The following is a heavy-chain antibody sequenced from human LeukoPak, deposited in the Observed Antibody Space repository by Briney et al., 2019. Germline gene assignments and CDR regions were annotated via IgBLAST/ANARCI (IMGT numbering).Heavy chain of an antibody. J-gene: IGHJ4*02. D-gene: IGHD1-26*01. V-gene: IGHV3-73*01. Sequence: PGGSLRLSCAASGFTFSGSAMHWVRQASGKGLEWVGRIRSKANSYATAYAASVKGRFTISRDDSKNTAYLQMNSLKTEDTAVYYITSYPSGARVDYRDYWGQGTLVTVSS. CDR2: IRSKANSYAT. CDR3: TSYPSGARVDYRDY. CDR1: GFTFSGSA.